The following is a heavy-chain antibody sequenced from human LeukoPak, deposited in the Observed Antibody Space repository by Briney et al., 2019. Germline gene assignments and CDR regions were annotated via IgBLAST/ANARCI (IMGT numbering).Heavy chain of an antibody. CDR3: AKDRRDLHAFDI. CDR1: GFTFSSYE. CDR2: ISSSGSTI. Sequence: AGGSLRLSCAASGFTFSSYEMNWVRQAPGKGLEWVSYISSSGSTIYYADSVKGRFTISRDNSKNTLYLQMNSLRAEDTAVYYCAKDRRDLHAFDIWGQGTMVTVSS. V-gene: IGHV3-48*03. J-gene: IGHJ3*02.